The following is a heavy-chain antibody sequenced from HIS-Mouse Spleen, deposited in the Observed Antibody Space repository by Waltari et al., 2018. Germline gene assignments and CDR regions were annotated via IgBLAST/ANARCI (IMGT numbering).Heavy chain of an antibody. J-gene: IGHJ6*02. CDR1: GYTLTELS. D-gene: IGHD1-1*01. CDR3: ATGNRNYYYYGMDV. CDR2: FDQEDGET. Sequence: QVQLVQSGAEVKKPGASVKVSCKVSGYTLTELSMHWVRQAPGKGLEWMGGFDQEDGETIYAKKFQGRVTRTEDTSTDTAYMELSSLRSEDTAVYYCATGNRNYYYYGMDVWGQGTTVTVSS. V-gene: IGHV1-24*01.